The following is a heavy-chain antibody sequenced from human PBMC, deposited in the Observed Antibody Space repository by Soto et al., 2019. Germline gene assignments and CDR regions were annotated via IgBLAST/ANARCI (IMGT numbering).Heavy chain of an antibody. J-gene: IGHJ6*01. D-gene: IGHD6-19*01. Sequence: PSETLSLTCAVSGGSISSPGYYWTWIRQHPGKGLEWIGYIYYSGGTSYNPSLNSRLAISVDTSKNHFSLKLSSVTAADTAVYYCARDRGYSSGWSLDVWGQGTPVTVSS. CDR3: ARDRGYSSGWSLDV. CDR2: IYYSGGT. V-gene: IGHV4-31*11. CDR1: GGSISSPGYY.